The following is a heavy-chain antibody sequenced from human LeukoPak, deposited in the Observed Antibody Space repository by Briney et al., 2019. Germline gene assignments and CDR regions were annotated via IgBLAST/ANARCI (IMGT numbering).Heavy chain of an antibody. V-gene: IGHV4-38-2*02. Sequence: SETLSLTCTVSGYSISSGYYWAWIRQPPGKGLEWIGSTFHTGSTYHNPSLKSRVTISVDTSKNQFSLKLNSVTAADTAVYHCARDHSSSSEDYWGQGTLVTVSS. CDR1: GYSISSGYY. CDR2: TFHTGST. CDR3: ARDHSSSSEDY. J-gene: IGHJ4*02. D-gene: IGHD6-13*01.